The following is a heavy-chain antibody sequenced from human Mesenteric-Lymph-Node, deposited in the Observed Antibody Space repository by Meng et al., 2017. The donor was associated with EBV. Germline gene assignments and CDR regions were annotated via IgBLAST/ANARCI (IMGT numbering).Heavy chain of an antibody. V-gene: IGHV3-21*06. J-gene: IGHJ4*02. CDR3: ARHYASTWFEADPTTAKVPIDY. D-gene: IGHD6-13*01. CDR2: ISSSSNYI. Sequence: EVQLVESGGGLVKPGGSLRLSCAAAGFIFGSYTMTWACQAPGKGLEWVSSISSSSNYIHYADSMKGRFTISRDTAKSSLYLQMNSLRAEDTAVYYCARHYASTWFEADPTTAKVPIDYWGQGILVTVSS. CDR1: GFIFGSYT.